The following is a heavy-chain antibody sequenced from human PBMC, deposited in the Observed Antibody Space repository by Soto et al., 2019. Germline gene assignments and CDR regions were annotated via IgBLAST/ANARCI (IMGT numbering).Heavy chain of an antibody. Sequence: QVQLQASGPGLVKPSQTLSLTCTVSGGSISTGGYYWTWIRQHPGKGLEWIGYIYYSGSTYYNPSLKSRVTISVDTSKNPLSLKLSSVTAADTAVYYCARVMSVTLFDNWGQGTLVTVSS. CDR3: ARVMSVTLFDN. J-gene: IGHJ4*02. V-gene: IGHV4-31*03. CDR2: IYYSGST. D-gene: IGHD4-17*01. CDR1: GGSISTGGYY.